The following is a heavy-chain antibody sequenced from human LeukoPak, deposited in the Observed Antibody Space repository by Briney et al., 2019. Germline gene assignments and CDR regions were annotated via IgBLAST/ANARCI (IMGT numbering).Heavy chain of an antibody. CDR3: EKGDYGDY. CDR1: GFTFSSYV. V-gene: IGHV3-23*01. J-gene: IGHJ4*02. D-gene: IGHD3-16*01. CDR2: ISGSGST. Sequence: PGGSLRLSCAASGFTFSSYVMTWVRQAPGKGLEWVSAISGSGSTYYADSVKGHFTISRDNSKKTLYLQMNSLRVEDTAIYYCEKGDYGDYWGQGTLVTVSS.